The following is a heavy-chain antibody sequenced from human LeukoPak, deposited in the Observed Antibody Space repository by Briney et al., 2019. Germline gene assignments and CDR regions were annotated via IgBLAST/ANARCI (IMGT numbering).Heavy chain of an antibody. J-gene: IGHJ1*01. CDR2: ISAYNGNT. CDR1: GYTFTSYG. D-gene: IGHD6-13*01. Sequence: ASVKVSCKASGYTFTSYGISWVRQAPGQGLEWMGWISAYNGNTNYAQKLQGRVTMTTDTSTSTDYMELSSLRAEDTAVYYCARDRAELAPGSPPDFQHWGRGTLVTVSS. CDR3: ARDRAELAPGSPPDFQH. V-gene: IGHV1-18*01.